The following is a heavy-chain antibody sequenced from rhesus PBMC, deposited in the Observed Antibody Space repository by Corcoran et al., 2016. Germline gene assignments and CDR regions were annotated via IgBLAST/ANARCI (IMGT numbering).Heavy chain of an antibody. D-gene: IGHD3-28*01. Sequence: QVQLQESGPGLLKPSETLSLTCAVSGGSISGGYGWGWIRQPPRKGLEWIGSIYSSSGNHYYNPSLKSRVTISTDTSKHQFSLKLSSVTAADTAVYYCAREFGGYYSGAAFDFWGQGLRVTVSS. V-gene: IGHV4S7*01. CDR3: AREFGGYYSGAAFDF. CDR2: IYSSSGNH. J-gene: IGHJ3*01. CDR1: GGSISGGYG.